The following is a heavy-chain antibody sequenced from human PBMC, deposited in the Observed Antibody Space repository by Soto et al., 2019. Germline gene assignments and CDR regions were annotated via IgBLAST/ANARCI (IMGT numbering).Heavy chain of an antibody. Sequence: SETLSLTCTVSGGSISSYYWSWIRQPPGKGLGWIGYIYYSGSTNYNPSLKSRVTISVDTSKNQFSLKLSSVTAADTAVYYCARDPGIAARPDEFWFDPWGQGTLVTVSS. CDR3: ARDPGIAARPDEFWFDP. D-gene: IGHD6-6*01. CDR1: GGSISSYY. CDR2: IYYSGST. J-gene: IGHJ5*02. V-gene: IGHV4-59*01.